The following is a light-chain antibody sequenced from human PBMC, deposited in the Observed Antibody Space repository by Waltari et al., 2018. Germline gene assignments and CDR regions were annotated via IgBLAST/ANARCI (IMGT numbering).Light chain of an antibody. Sequence: EIVLTQSPGTLSLSPGERATLSCRASQSVNNNYLAWYPQKPGQAPRLLIYGASSKATGIPDRISGSGSGTDFTLTLSSLEPEDFAVYYCQQHATSPYTFGQGTKVEIK. CDR1: QSVNNNY. V-gene: IGKV3-20*01. CDR2: GAS. CDR3: QQHATSPYT. J-gene: IGKJ2*01.